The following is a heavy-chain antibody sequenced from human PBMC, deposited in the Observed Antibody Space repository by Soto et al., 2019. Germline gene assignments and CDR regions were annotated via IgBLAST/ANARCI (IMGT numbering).Heavy chain of an antibody. CDR3: ARDSGFRTSDAFDL. CDR1: GGSISTYY. CDR2: IHKAENT. V-gene: IGHV4-59*01. Sequence: QVQLQESGPGLVKPSETLSLICTVSGGSISTYYWSWIRQPPGRGLEWIGYIHKAENTNYNPSLKRRVTISVDTSKNRFSPKLNSVTAADTAIYFCARDSGFRTSDAFDLWGQGTVVTVSS. J-gene: IGHJ3*01. D-gene: IGHD5-12*01.